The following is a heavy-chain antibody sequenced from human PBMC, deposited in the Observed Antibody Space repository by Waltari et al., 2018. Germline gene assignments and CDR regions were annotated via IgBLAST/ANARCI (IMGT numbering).Heavy chain of an antibody. D-gene: IGHD2-15*01. Sequence: QVHLMQSGAEVTKPGASVKVSCKTSGYTFTGYYMHWVRQAPGQGLEWMGWVNPNSGDTNYAQKFQGRVTMTRDTSISTAYMELSRLRSDDAAVYFCARELLVVTSPYYGLDVWGQGTTVTVSS. CDR3: ARELLVVTSPYYGLDV. J-gene: IGHJ6*02. CDR2: VNPNSGDT. V-gene: IGHV1-2*02. CDR1: GYTFTGYY.